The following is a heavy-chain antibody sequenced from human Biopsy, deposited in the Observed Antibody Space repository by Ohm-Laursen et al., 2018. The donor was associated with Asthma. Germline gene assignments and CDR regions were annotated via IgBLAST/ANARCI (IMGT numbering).Heavy chain of an antibody. Sequence: SLRLSCSAAGSTFSNYGMHWVRQAPGKGLDWVAVISFDGSNKNYTDSVKGRFTISRDNSRNTLHLQMNSLRAEDTAVYYCAKDVFPGWELRRGPDYWGQGTLVTVSS. D-gene: IGHD1-26*01. J-gene: IGHJ4*02. CDR3: AKDVFPGWELRRGPDY. CDR1: GSTFSNYG. CDR2: ISFDGSNK. V-gene: IGHV3-30*18.